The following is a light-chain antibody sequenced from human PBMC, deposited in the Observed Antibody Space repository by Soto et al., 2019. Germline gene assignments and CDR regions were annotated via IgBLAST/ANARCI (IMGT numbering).Light chain of an antibody. CDR2: DAA. J-gene: IGKJ5*01. CDR1: RGIKSN. Sequence: VVLTQSPDTLSVSPGERATHSCRASRGIKSNLAWYQQRPGQAPRLLIYDAATRATGVPARFSGSGSGTEFTLTISSLQSEDFAVYYCQQYNNWPPITFGQGTRLEI. V-gene: IGKV3-15*01. CDR3: QQYNNWPPIT.